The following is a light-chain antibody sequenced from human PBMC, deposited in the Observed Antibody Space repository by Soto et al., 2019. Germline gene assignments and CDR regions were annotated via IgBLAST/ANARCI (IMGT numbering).Light chain of an antibody. J-gene: IGKJ1*01. CDR1: QSISFS. CDR2: AAS. Sequence: DIQMTQSPSTLSAFVGDRVTITCRASQSISFSLAWYQQKAGKAPKLLIYAASSLQSGVPSRFSGSGSGTEFTLTISSLQPEDFATYYCQQSYSTSWTFGQGTKVDIK. CDR3: QQSYSTSWT. V-gene: IGKV1-5*01.